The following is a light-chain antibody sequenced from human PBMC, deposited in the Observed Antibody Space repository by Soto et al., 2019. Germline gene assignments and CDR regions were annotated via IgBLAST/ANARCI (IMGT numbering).Light chain of an antibody. Sequence: DVQMTQSQSSLSASVGDRVTITCRASQDINNYLTWFQQKPGKAPKTLIYAASILQPGVPSKFSGSASGTDVTLTISSLQPEDFATYYCQQYNSYPPTFGQGTRLEIK. CDR2: AAS. CDR3: QQYNSYPPT. CDR1: QDINNY. J-gene: IGKJ5*01. V-gene: IGKV1-16*02.